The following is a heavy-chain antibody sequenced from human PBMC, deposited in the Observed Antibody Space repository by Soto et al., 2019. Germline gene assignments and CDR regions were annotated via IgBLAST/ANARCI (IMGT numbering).Heavy chain of an antibody. CDR2: ISSSGTI. D-gene: IGHD3-22*01. J-gene: IGHJ5*02. CDR3: VRDDSFRDSSAP. Sequence: GGSLRLSCAASGFTFSSHDMNWVRQAPGKGLEWVSYISSSGTIYYVDSVKGRFTISRDDSRKTLYLEMNTLRVDDTGVYYCVRDDSFRDSSAPWGQGTLVTVSS. V-gene: IGHV3-48*01. CDR1: GFTFSSHD.